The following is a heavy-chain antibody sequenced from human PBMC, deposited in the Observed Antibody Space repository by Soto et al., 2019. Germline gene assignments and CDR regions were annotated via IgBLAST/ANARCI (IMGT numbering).Heavy chain of an antibody. Sequence: PGGSLGLSCAASGVTFSSYGMNWVRKAPGKGLEWVSYISSSGSTIYYADSVKGRFTISRDNAKNSLYLQMNSLRDEDTAVYYCARDLRMVYAIDFDYWGQGTLVTVSS. D-gene: IGHD2-8*01. V-gene: IGHV3-48*02. CDR3: ARDLRMVYAIDFDY. J-gene: IGHJ4*02. CDR2: ISSSGSTI. CDR1: GVTFSSYG.